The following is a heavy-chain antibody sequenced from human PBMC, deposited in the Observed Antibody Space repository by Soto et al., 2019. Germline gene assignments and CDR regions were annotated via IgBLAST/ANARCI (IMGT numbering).Heavy chain of an antibody. CDR2: INPNSGAT. Sequence: ASVKVSCKASGYTFTGYFIHWVRQAPGQGLEWMGWINPNSGATKYAQKFQGRVTLTRDTSINTAYMEMNILRPDDTAVYYCARGGGTILAPLPWGQGTLVTVSS. CDR3: ARGGGTILAPLP. J-gene: IGHJ5*02. D-gene: IGHD3-10*01. V-gene: IGHV1-2*02. CDR1: GYTFTGYF.